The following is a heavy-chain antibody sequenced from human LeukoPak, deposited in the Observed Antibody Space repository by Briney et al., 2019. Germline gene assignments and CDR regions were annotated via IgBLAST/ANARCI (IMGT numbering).Heavy chain of an antibody. CDR1: GIPFSDYY. J-gene: IGHJ5*02. D-gene: IGHD6-13*01. CDR2: ISSSSSYT. V-gene: IGHV3-11*03. Sequence: KPGGSLRLSCVVSGIPFSDYYMNWIRQAPGKGLEWISYISSSSSYTDYADSVKGRFTISRDNAKSALYLHLNSLRLEDTAVYYCAAGTAADLWGQGTLVTVSS. CDR3: AAGTAADL.